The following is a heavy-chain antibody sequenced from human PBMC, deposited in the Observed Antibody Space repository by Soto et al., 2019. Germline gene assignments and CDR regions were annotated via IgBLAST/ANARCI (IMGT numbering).Heavy chain of an antibody. CDR3: EREEGSYNMGTFPFYYLDV. Sequence: QVQLVQSGPEVKKSGSSVKVSCKLSGGTLTSETISWVRQAPGQGLEWLGRIIHILGTGNYAQKFQGRITITEDTSTNTGYMEVSSLTSEDTAVYFCEREEGSYNMGTFPFYYLDVWGNGTTVTVSS. J-gene: IGHJ6*03. CDR1: GGTLTSET. D-gene: IGHD3-10*01. V-gene: IGHV1-69*08. CDR2: IIHILGTG.